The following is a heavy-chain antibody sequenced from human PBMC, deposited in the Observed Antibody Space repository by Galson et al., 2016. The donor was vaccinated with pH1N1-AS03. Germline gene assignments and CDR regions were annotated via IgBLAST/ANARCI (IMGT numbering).Heavy chain of an antibody. CDR3: AGGKSDALDV. Sequence: SVKVSCKASDYTYTLTWVRQAPGQGLEWMGYISTYNGATHYSQKFQGRVTMTTGTSANIVYMELRSPKSDDTAVYFCAGGKSDALDVWGHGTVVTVAS. CDR2: ISTYNGAT. CDR1: DYTYT. D-gene: IGHD1-1*01. V-gene: IGHV1-18*01. J-gene: IGHJ3*01.